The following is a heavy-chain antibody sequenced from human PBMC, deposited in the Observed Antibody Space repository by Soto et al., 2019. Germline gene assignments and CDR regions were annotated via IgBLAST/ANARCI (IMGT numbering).Heavy chain of an antibody. D-gene: IGHD6-6*01. J-gene: IGHJ6*02. CDR1: GYSFTSYW. Sequence: GESLKISCKGSGYSFTSYWIGWVRQMPGKGLEWMGIIYPGDSDTRYSPSFQGQVTISADKSISTAYLQWSSLKASDTAMYYCARQGEYSSSPYYYGMDVWGQGTTVTVS. CDR3: ARQGEYSSSPYYYGMDV. V-gene: IGHV5-51*01. CDR2: IYPGDSDT.